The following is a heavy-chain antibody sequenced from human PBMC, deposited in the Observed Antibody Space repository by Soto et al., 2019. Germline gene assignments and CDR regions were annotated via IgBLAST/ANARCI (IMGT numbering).Heavy chain of an antibody. Sequence: QVQLVQSGAEVKKPGASVKVSCKASGYTFTSYDINWVRQATGQGLEWMGWMNPNSGNTGNAQKCQGRITMTRNTSISTAYMELSSLRSEDTAVYYCARSVEWLASFDYWGQGTLVTVSS. V-gene: IGHV1-8*01. CDR3: ARSVEWLASFDY. J-gene: IGHJ4*02. CDR2: MNPNSGNT. CDR1: GYTFTSYD. D-gene: IGHD6-19*01.